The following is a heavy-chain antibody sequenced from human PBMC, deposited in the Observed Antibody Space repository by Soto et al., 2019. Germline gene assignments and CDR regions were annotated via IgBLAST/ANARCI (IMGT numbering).Heavy chain of an antibody. J-gene: IGHJ4*02. V-gene: IGHV1-18*01. D-gene: IGHD3-10*01. CDR2: ISAYNGNT. CDR1: GYTFTSYD. Sequence: QVQLVQSGAEVKKPGASVKVSCKASGYTFTSYDISWVRQAPGQGLERMGWISAYNGNTNYAQKLQGRVTMTTDTSTTTSYMELRSLRSDDTAVYYCARDKGDGSGSYYGYWGQGTLVTVSS. CDR3: ARDKGDGSGSYYGY.